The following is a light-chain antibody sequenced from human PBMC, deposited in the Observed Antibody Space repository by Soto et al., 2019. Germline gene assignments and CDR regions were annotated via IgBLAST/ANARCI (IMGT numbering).Light chain of an antibody. CDR2: HVT. V-gene: IGLV2-14*03. CDR1: SSDIGGSNY. CDR3: CSYTSSNTVV. Sequence: QSALTQPASVSGSPGQSITISCSGSSSDIGGSNYVSWYQQHPGKAPKLMIYHVTDRPSGVSDRLSGSKSGNTASLTISGLQAEDEADYYCCSYTSSNTVVFGTGTKLTVL. J-gene: IGLJ1*01.